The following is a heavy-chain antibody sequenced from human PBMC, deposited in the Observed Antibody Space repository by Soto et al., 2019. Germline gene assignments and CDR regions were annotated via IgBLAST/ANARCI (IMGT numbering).Heavy chain of an antibody. CDR3: VRDQLYYYDIFGRTLNWFDI. D-gene: IGHD3-22*01. Sequence: GGSLRLSCAASGFTFSSYAMSWVRQAPGKGLEWVSAISGSGGSTYYADSVKGRFTISRDNAENSLYLQMNSLGAEDTALYYCVRDQLYYYDIFGRTLNWFDIWCKGPMVTVSS. CDR1: GFTFSSYA. J-gene: IGHJ3*02. CDR2: ISGSGGST. V-gene: IGHV3-23*01.